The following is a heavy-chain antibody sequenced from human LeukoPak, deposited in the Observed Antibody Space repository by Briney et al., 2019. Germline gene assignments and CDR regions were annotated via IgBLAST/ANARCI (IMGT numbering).Heavy chain of an antibody. D-gene: IGHD1-26*01. CDR3: ARDRWELLTSPGAFDI. J-gene: IGHJ3*02. V-gene: IGHV1-18*01. CDR1: GYTFTSYG. CDR2: ISAYNGNT. Sequence: SVKVSCKASGYTFTSYGISWVRQAPGQGLEWMGWISAYNGNTNYAQKLQGRVTMTTDTSTSTAYMELRSLRSDDTAVYYCARDRWELLTSPGAFDIWGQGTMVTVSS.